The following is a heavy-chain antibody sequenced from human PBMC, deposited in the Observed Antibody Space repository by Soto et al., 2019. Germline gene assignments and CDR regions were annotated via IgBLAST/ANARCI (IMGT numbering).Heavy chain of an antibody. CDR3: AKDVSITTSYLAH. D-gene: IGHD1-1*01. Sequence: SLKISCAASGFTFDDYAMHWVRQAPGKGLEWVSSISWNSGNIDYADSVKGRFTVSRDNANNFLYLHMSSLRPEDTALYFCAKDVSITTSYLAHWGQGTLVTVSS. CDR2: ISWNSGNI. V-gene: IGHV3-9*01. CDR1: GFTFDDYA. J-gene: IGHJ4*02.